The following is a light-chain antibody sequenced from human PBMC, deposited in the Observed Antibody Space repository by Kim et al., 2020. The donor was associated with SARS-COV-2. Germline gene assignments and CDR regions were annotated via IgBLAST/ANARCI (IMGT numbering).Light chain of an antibody. CDR2: GAS. V-gene: IGKV3-20*01. J-gene: IGKJ2*01. Sequence: EIVLTQSPSTLSLSPGERATLSCRASQSVSSSYLAWYQQKPGQAPRLLIYGASSRAAGIPDTFSGSGSGTDFTLTIGRLESEDFAVYYCQQYGSSPYTFGQGTKLEI. CDR1: QSVSSSY. CDR3: QQYGSSPYT.